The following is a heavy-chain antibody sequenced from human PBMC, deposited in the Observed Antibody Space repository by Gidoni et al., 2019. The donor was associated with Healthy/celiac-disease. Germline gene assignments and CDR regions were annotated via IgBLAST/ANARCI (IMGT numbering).Heavy chain of an antibody. CDR1: GYSFTRYL. Sequence: EVQLVQSGAEVKTPGESLKISCKGSGYSFTRYLLVWVRQMPGKVLEWMGIIYPGDSDTRYSPSFQGQVTISADKSISTAYLQWSSLKAEDTAMYYCARRGYYYDSSGYYYAFDIWGQGTMVTVSS. CDR2: IYPGDSDT. CDR3: ARRGYYYDSSGYYYAFDI. V-gene: IGHV5-51*01. J-gene: IGHJ3*02. D-gene: IGHD3-22*01.